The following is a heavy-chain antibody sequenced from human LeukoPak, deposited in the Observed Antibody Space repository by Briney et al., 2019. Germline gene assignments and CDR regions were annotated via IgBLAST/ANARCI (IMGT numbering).Heavy chain of an antibody. V-gene: IGHV1-8*03. D-gene: IGHD4-11*01. CDR3: ARGTPWRSNFYYNMDV. CDR2: MNPNNGNT. CDR1: ASGFTFSG. Sequence: ASVKVSFKSAASGFTFSGIELVRHAPGQGLEWMGWMNPNNGNTEYAQKFQGRLTITSNTATFTAYMEMSSLTAEDTAIYYCARGTPWRSNFYYNMDVWGKGTTVTVSS. J-gene: IGHJ6*03.